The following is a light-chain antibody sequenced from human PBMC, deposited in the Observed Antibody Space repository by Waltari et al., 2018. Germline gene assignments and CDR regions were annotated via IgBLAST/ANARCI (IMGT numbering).Light chain of an antibody. V-gene: IGLV3-21*02. CDR2: ADD. CDR3: QVWDSSSDHPL. J-gene: IGLJ2*01. Sequence: SYTLTQPPSVSAASGQTARITCEGDNIGSQYVHWYQQKAAQAPVQVIYADDKRPSGIPSRFSGSNSGNTATLTISGVEAGDEADYYCQVWDSSSDHPLFGGGTRLTVL. CDR1: NIGSQY.